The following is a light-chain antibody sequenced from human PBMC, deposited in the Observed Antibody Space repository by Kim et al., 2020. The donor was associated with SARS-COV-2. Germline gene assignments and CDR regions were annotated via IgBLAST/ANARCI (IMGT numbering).Light chain of an antibody. J-gene: IGLJ2*01. CDR3: NSRDSSGNLVI. CDR1: DHRNYY. V-gene: IGLV3-19*01. Sequence: VTNTCQEEDHRNYYACWYQQKAGQAPVVFIYGRKYRHSGIPDRFSGSSSGNTASLTIPGAQAEEEADYYCNSRDSSGNLVIFGGGTQLTVL. CDR2: GRK.